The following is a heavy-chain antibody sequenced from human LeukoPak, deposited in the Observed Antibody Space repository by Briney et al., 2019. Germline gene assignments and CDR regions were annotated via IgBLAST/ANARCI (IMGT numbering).Heavy chain of an antibody. Sequence: GGSLRLSCAASGFTFSSYWMHWVRQAPGKGPVWVSRIISDGKSTTYADSVKGRVTISRDNAKNTLYLQMNSLRVEDTAVYYCTRGGWFFDHWGQGTPVTVSP. CDR3: TRGGWFFDH. V-gene: IGHV3-74*01. CDR1: GFTFSSYW. D-gene: IGHD6-19*01. CDR2: IISDGKST. J-gene: IGHJ4*02.